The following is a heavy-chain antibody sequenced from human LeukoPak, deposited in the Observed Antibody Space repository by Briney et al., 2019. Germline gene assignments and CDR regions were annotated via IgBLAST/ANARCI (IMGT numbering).Heavy chain of an antibody. CDR1: GYTFTNYG. CDR2: ISAYNGNT. D-gene: IGHD3-10*01. J-gene: IGHJ6*03. Sequence: ASVKVSCKASGYTFTNYGITWVRQAPGQGLEWMGWISAYNGNTNYAQKFQGRLTMTTNTSTSTAFMELRSLRSDDTAVYFCAFSRLYYSDSGDYRYYYMDVWGKGTTVTISS. CDR3: AFSRLYYSDSGDYRYYYMDV. V-gene: IGHV1-18*01.